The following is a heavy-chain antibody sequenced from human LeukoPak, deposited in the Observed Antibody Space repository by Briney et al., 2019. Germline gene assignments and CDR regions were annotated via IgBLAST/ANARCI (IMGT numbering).Heavy chain of an antibody. Sequence: SVKVSCKASGGTFSSYAISWARQAPGQGLEWMGRIIPILGIANYAQKFQGRVTITADKSTSTAYMELSSLRSEDTAVYYCARSGSDGSGSYYNNWFDPWGQGTLVTVSS. CDR3: ARSGSDGSGSYYNNWFDP. CDR2: IIPILGIA. CDR1: GGTFSSYA. V-gene: IGHV1-69*04. D-gene: IGHD3-10*01. J-gene: IGHJ5*02.